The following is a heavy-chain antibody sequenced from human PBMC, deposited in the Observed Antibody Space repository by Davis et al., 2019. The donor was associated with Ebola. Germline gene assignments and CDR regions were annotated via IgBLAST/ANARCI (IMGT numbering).Heavy chain of an antibody. Sequence: SQTLSLTCAVYGGSFSGYYWTWIRQPPGKGLEWIGEINHSGSTNYNPSLKSRVTISVDTSKNQFSLKLSSVTAADTAVYYCARVPPDYWGQGILVTVSS. CDR2: INHSGST. CDR1: GGSFSGYY. J-gene: IGHJ4*02. CDR3: ARVPPDY. V-gene: IGHV4-34*01.